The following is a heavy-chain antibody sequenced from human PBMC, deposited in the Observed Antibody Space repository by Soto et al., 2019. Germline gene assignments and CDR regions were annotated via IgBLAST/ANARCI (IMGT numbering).Heavy chain of an antibody. CDR2: IYYSGST. D-gene: IGHD3-3*01. CDR3: ARGVLEWLPLYYYYGMDV. CDR1: GGSISSGGYY. J-gene: IGHJ6*02. V-gene: IGHV4-31*03. Sequence: SETLSLTCTVSGGSISSGGYYWSWIRQHPGKGLEWIGYIYYSGSTYYNPSLKSRVTISVDTSKNQFSLKLSSVTAADTAVYYCARGVLEWLPLYYYYGMDVWGQGTTVTVSS.